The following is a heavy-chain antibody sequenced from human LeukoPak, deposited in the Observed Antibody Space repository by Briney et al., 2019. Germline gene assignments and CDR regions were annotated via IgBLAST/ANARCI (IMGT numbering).Heavy chain of an antibody. V-gene: IGHV3-30*01. CDR2: ISSGATYE. Sequence: GGSLRFSCAASGFSFSTYAMHWVRQAPGKGLEWVSLISSGATYEYYADSVKGRFTISRDNSKNTLYLQLNSLRAEDTAVYYCARDSTYYYDSGSSGPHYFDNWGQGTLVTVSS. J-gene: IGHJ4*02. CDR1: GFSFSTYA. CDR3: ARDSTYYYDSGSSGPHYFDN. D-gene: IGHD3-10*01.